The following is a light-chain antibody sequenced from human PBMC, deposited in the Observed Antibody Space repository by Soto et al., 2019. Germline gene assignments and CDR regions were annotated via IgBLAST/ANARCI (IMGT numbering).Light chain of an antibody. Sequence: EIVMTQSPATLSVSPGERATLSCRASQSVSSNLAWYQQKPGQAPRLLIYGASTRATGIPARFSGSESGTEFTLTISSLQSEDFAVYYCQHYGTSPLTFGGGTKVDIK. CDR2: GAS. V-gene: IGKV3-15*01. CDR3: QHYGTSPLT. CDR1: QSVSSN. J-gene: IGKJ4*01.